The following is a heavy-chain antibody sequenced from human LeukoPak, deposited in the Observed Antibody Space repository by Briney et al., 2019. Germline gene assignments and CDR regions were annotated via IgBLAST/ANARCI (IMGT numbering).Heavy chain of an antibody. J-gene: IGHJ4*02. CDR1: GGSISSYY. CDR3: AREGSSGYFDY. V-gene: IGHV4-59*12. Sequence: SETLSLTCTVSGGSISSYYWSWIRQPPGKGLEWIGYIYYSGSTNYNPSLKSRVTISVDTSKSQFSLKLSSVTAADTAVYYCAREGSSGYFDYWGQGTLVTVSS. D-gene: IGHD6-13*01. CDR2: IYYSGST.